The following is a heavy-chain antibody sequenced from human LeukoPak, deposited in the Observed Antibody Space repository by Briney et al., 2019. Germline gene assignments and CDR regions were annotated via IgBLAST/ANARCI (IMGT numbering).Heavy chain of an antibody. J-gene: IGHJ4*02. CDR1: GFTFSSCA. V-gene: IGHV3-23*01. Sequence: GGSLRLSCAASGFTFSSCAMSWVRQAPGKGLEWVSAISGSGGSTYYADSVKGRFTISRDNSKNTLYLQMNSLRAEDTAVYYCAKDRPNYDFWSGYYTPFDHWGQGTLVTVSS. CDR3: AKDRPNYDFWSGYYTPFDH. CDR2: ISGSGGST. D-gene: IGHD3-3*01.